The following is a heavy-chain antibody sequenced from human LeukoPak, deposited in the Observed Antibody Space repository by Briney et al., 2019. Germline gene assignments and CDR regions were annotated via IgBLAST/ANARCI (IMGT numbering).Heavy chain of an antibody. Sequence: GESLKISCQGSGFTFTTRWIGWVRQMPGKGLEWMGIIYPGDSDTKYSPSFQGQVSISADRSIRTAYLQWTSLKASDTAMYYCARSDYGGNSFDYWGQGTLVTVSS. J-gene: IGHJ4*02. D-gene: IGHD4-23*01. CDR2: IYPGDSDT. V-gene: IGHV5-51*01. CDR1: GFTFTTRW. CDR3: ARSDYGGNSFDY.